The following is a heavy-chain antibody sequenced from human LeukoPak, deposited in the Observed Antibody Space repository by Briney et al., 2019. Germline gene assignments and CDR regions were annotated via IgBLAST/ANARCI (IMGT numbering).Heavy chain of an antibody. J-gene: IGHJ4*02. V-gene: IGHV3-23*01. CDR1: GFTFSSYA. CDR2: ISGSGGST. CDR3: ANPGRYFGWLLPFDY. D-gene: IGHD3-9*01. Sequence: GGSLRLSCAASGFTFSSYAMSWVRQAPGKGLEWVSAISGSGGSTYYADSVKGRFTITRDNAKNTRYLQMNSLRAEDTAVYYWANPGRYFGWLLPFDYWGQGTLVTVSS.